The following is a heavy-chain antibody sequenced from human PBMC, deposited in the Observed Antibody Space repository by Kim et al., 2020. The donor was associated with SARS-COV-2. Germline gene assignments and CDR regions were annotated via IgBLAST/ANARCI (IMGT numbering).Heavy chain of an antibody. J-gene: IGHJ4*02. V-gene: IGHV3-23*01. D-gene: IGHD3-10*01. CDR3: AKDIPDYGSGPDFDY. Sequence: DSVKGRFTISRDNSKNTLYLQMNSLRAEDTAVYYCAKDIPDYGSGPDFDYWGQGTLVTVSS.